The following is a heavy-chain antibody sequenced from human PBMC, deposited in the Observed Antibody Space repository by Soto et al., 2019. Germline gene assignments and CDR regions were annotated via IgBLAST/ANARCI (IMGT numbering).Heavy chain of an antibody. J-gene: IGHJ4*02. V-gene: IGHV3-30-3*01. CDR3: ARVGIVGAMYYFDY. CDR2: ISYDGSNK. D-gene: IGHD1-26*01. CDR1: GFTFSSYA. Sequence: ESGGGVVQPGRSLRLSCAASGFTFSSYAMHWVRQAPGKGLEWVAVISYDGSNKYYADSVKGRFTISRDNSKNTLYLQMNSLRAEDTAVYYCARVGIVGAMYYFDYWGQGTLVTVSS.